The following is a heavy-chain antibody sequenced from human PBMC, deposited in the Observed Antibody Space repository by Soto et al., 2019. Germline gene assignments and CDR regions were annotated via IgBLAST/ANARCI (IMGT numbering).Heavy chain of an antibody. D-gene: IGHD4-17*01. J-gene: IGHJ4*02. CDR1: GFTFSNAW. CDR3: AKKAETTVTTYNYFDY. CDR2: ISGSGGST. Sequence: PGGSLRLSCAASGFTFSNAWMNWVRQAPGKGLEWVSAISGSGGSTYYADSVKGRFTISRDNSKNTLYLQMNSLRAEDTAVYYCAKKAETTVTTYNYFDYWGQGTLVTVSS. V-gene: IGHV3-23*01.